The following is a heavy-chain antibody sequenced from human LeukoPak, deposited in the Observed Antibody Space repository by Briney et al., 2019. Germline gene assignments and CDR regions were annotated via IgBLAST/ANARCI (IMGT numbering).Heavy chain of an antibody. Sequence: SETLSLTCAVYGGSFSGYYWSWIRQPPGKGLEWIGEINHSGSINYNPSLKSRVTISVDTSKNQFSLKLSSVTAADTAVYYCARGLRGWYYYDSSGYSHFDYWGQGTLVTVSS. D-gene: IGHD3-22*01. V-gene: IGHV4-34*01. CDR3: ARGLRGWYYYDSSGYSHFDY. J-gene: IGHJ4*02. CDR1: GGSFSGYY. CDR2: INHSGSI.